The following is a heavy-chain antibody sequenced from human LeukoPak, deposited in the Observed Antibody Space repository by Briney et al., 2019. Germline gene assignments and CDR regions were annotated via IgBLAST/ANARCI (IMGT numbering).Heavy chain of an antibody. CDR3: AKNGYDSSGYYFPLWF. V-gene: IGHV3-23*01. Sequence: GGSLRLSCAASGFTFSSYVMSWVRQAPGKGLEWVSTISNSGGSTYYADSVKGRFTISRDNSKNTLYLQMNSLRAEDTAIYYCAKNGYDSSGYYFPLWFWGQGTLVTVSS. CDR1: GFTFSSYV. J-gene: IGHJ4*02. D-gene: IGHD3-22*01. CDR2: ISNSGGST.